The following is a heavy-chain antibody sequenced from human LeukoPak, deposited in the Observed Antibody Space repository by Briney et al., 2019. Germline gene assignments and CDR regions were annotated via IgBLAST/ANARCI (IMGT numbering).Heavy chain of an antibody. D-gene: IGHD2-21*01. CDR1: GGSISSSIHY. J-gene: IGHJ5*02. Sequence: SETLSLTCTVSGGSISSSIHYWGWIRQSPGKGLEYIGSIYYVGSTYYNPSLMSRVTISVDTSKNQFSLRLSSVTAADTALYYCARLGDRTRAHYLDHWGQGTLVTVSS. V-gene: IGHV4-39*01. CDR2: IYYVGST. CDR3: ARLGDRTRAHYLDH.